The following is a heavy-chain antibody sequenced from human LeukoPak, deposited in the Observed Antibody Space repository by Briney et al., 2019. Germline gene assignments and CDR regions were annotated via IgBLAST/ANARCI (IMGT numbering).Heavy chain of an antibody. V-gene: IGHV3-30*18. Sequence: GRSLRLSCAASGLVFNYYTMHWVRQAPGKGLEWVAVISYDGSNKYYADSVKGRFTISRDNSKNTLYLQMNSLRAEDTAVYYCAKCPPIYSYGMDVWGQGTTVTVSS. CDR3: AKCPPIYSYGMDV. CDR1: GLVFNYYT. D-gene: IGHD2-15*01. J-gene: IGHJ6*02. CDR2: ISYDGSNK.